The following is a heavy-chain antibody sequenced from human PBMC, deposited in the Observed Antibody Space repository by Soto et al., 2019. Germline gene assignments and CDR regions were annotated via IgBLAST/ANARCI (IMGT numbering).Heavy chain of an antibody. Sequence: QVQLVESGGGVVQPGRSLRLSCAASGFTFSSYAMHWVRQAPGKGLEWVAVISYDGSNKYYADSVKGRFTISRDNSKTLYLQMKSLRAEDTAVYYCVRDKSPYSSGWHNRHFDYWGQGTLVTVSS. CDR3: VRDKSPYSSGWHNRHFDY. D-gene: IGHD6-19*01. J-gene: IGHJ4*02. CDR2: ISYDGSNK. CDR1: GFTFSSYA. V-gene: IGHV3-30-3*01.